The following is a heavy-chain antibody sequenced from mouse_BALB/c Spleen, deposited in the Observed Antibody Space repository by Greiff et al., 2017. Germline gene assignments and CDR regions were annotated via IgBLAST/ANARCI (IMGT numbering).Heavy chain of an antibody. D-gene: IGHD1-1*01. CDR2: ISSGGSYT. CDR3: ARGQSSYYYGSSSAWFAY. J-gene: IGHJ3*01. Sequence: EVKLVESGGGLVKPGGSLKLSCAASGFTFSSYAMSWVRQSPEKRLEWVAEISSGGSYTYYPDTVTGRFTISRDNAKNTLYLEMSSLRSEDTAMYYGARGQSSYYYGSSSAWFAYWGQGTLVTVSA. CDR1: GFTFSSYA. V-gene: IGHV5-9-4*01.